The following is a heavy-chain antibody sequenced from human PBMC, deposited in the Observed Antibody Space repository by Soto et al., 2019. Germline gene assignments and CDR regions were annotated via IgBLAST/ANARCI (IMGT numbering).Heavy chain of an antibody. J-gene: IGHJ6*02. Sequence: GESLKISCKGSGYSFTSYWISWVRQMPGKGLEWMGRIDPSDSYTNYSPSFQGHVTISADKSISTAYLQWSSLKASDTAMYYCARLRVVVAATGYYYYGMDVWGQGTTVTVSS. V-gene: IGHV5-10-1*01. CDR1: GYSFTSYW. CDR2: IDPSDSYT. CDR3: ARLRVVVAATGYYYYGMDV. D-gene: IGHD2-15*01.